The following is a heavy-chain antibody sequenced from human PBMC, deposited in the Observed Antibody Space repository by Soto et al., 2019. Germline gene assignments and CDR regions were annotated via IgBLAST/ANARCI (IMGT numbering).Heavy chain of an antibody. CDR3: ASRTLYCSSTSCYDY. D-gene: IGHD2-2*01. Sequence: SETLSLTCTVAGGPISSGGYYWSWIRQHPGKGLEWIGYIYYSGSTYYNPSLKSLVTISVDTSKNQFSLKLSSVTASDTAVYYCASRTLYCSSTSCYDYWGQGTLVTVSS. CDR1: GGPISSGGYY. J-gene: IGHJ4*02. CDR2: IYYSGST. V-gene: IGHV4-31*01.